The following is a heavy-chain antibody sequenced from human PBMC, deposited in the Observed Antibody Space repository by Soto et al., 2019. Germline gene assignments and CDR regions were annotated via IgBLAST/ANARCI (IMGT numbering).Heavy chain of an antibody. CDR1: GFTFSSNA. V-gene: IGHV3-23*01. CDR2: TSGSGGGT. Sequence: EVQLLESGGGLVQPGGSLRLSCVASGFTFSSNAMSWVRQAPGKGLEWVSQNTSGSGGGTNYADSLEGRFSISRENAKNKLYMQIISMRVEDTAVYYCGNWCWGGCCIWGHGTLVTVSS. D-gene: IGHD7-27*01. J-gene: IGHJ3*02. CDR3: GNWCWGGCCI.